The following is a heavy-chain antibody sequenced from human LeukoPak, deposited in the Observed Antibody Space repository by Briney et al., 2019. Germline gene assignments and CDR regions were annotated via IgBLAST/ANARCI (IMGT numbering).Heavy chain of an antibody. CDR3: ARDIELAT. V-gene: IGHV3-23*01. Sequence: GGSLRLSCAASGFNFADSAMSWVRQTPRKGLEWVSLISFNGRNTYYGDSVKGRFTISRDNSKDTVYLQMNSLRAEDTAIFYCARDIELATWGPGTMVTVSS. CDR1: GFNFADSA. J-gene: IGHJ3*01. CDR2: ISFNGRNT. D-gene: IGHD5-12*01.